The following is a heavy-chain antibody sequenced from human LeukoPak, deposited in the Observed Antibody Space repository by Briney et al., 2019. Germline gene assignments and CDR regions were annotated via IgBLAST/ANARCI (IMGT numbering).Heavy chain of an antibody. V-gene: IGHV3-49*04. Sequence: GGSLRLSCVASGFSISSHWMSWVRQAPGKGLEWVGFITSKPYGEASHYAASVSGRFSFSRDDSKSIAYLQMNSLKTEDTAVYYCVRHDGMVLPVWGQGTLVTVSS. J-gene: IGHJ4*02. D-gene: IGHD3-3*01. CDR1: GFSISSHW. CDR3: VRHDGMVLPV. CDR2: ITSKPYGEAS.